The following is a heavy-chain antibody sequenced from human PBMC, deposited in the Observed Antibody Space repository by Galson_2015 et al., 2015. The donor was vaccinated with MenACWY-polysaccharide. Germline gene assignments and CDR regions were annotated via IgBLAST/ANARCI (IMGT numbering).Heavy chain of an antibody. D-gene: IGHD2-15*01. J-gene: IGHJ3*02. CDR3: ARFPHIVVVVAPGTAHDAFDI. CDR2: IYPGDSDT. V-gene: IGHV5-51*01. CDR1: GYSFTSYW. Sequence: QSGAEVKKPGESLKISCKGSGYSFTSYWIGWVRQMPGKGLEWMGIIYPGDSDTRYSPSFQGQVTISADKSISTAYLQWSSLKASDTAMYYCARFPHIVVVVAPGTAHDAFDIWGQGTMVTVSS.